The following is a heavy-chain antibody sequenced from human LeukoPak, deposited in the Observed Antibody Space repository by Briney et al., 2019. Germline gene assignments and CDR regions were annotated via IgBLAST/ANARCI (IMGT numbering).Heavy chain of an antibody. CDR2: IKDKTDGGTI. D-gene: IGHD3-22*01. CDR1: GFTSRNAW. J-gene: IGHJ4*02. CDR3: TTVRYDRSANVDH. V-gene: IGHV3-15*01. Sequence: GGSLRLSCAASGFTSRNAWMTWVRQAPGKGLEGVGRIKDKTDGGTIDYAAPVKGRFTISRDDSKNTLYLQMNSLKTEDTAVYYCTTVRYDRSANVDHWGQGTLVTVSS.